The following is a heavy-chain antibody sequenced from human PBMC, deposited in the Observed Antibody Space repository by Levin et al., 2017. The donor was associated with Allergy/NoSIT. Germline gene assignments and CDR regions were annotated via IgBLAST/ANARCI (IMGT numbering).Heavy chain of an antibody. J-gene: IGHJ4*02. V-gene: IGHV4-59*01. CDR3: ASIPLWFGELGEDY. CDR2: IYYSGST. Sequence: SETLSLTCTVSGGSISSYYWSWIRQPPGKGLEWIGYIYYSGSTNYNPSLKSRVTISVDTSKNQFSLKLSSVTAADTAVYYCASIPLWFGELGEDYWGQGTLVTVSS. CDR1: GGSISSYY. D-gene: IGHD3-10*01.